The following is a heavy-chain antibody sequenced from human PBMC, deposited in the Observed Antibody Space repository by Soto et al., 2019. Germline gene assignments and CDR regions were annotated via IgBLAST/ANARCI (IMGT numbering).Heavy chain of an antibody. Sequence: VPLVESGGGLVKPGGSLRLSCAASGFTFSSYSMNWVRQAPGKGLEWVSSISSSSSYIYYADSVKGRFTISRDNAKNSLYLQMNSLRAEDTAVYYCARDDYSNYYFDYWGQGTLVTVSS. D-gene: IGHD4-4*01. V-gene: IGHV3-21*01. CDR3: ARDDYSNYYFDY. CDR1: GFTFSSYS. CDR2: ISSSSSYI. J-gene: IGHJ4*02.